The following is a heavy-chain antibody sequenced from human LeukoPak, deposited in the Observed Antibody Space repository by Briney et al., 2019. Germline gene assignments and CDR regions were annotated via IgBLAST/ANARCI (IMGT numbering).Heavy chain of an antibody. J-gene: IGHJ3*02. CDR3: ARGHYYDFSWGAFDI. V-gene: IGHV4-4*07. D-gene: IGHD3-3*01. Sequence: PSETLSLTCTVSGGSINNYYWTWIRQPAGKGLEWIGRIYTSGTTNYNPSLKSRVTMSVDTSKNQFSLKLSSVTAADTAVYYCARGHYYDFSWGAFDIWGQGTMVTVSS. CDR2: IYTSGTT. CDR1: GGSINNYY.